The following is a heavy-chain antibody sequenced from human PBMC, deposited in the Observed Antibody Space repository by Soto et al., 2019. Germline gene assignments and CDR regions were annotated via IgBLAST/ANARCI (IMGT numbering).Heavy chain of an antibody. CDR2: IYYSGST. D-gene: IGHD5-18*01. CDR3: ARQNQDTASDY. V-gene: IGHV4-31*03. J-gene: IGHJ4*02. Sequence: QVQLQESGPGLVKPSQTLSLTCTVSGGSISSGGYYWRWIRQHPGKGLEWIGYIYYSGSTYYNPSLKSRVTISVDTAKNQFALKLSSVTAADTAVYYCARQNQDTASDYWGQGTLVTVSS. CDR1: GGSISSGGYY.